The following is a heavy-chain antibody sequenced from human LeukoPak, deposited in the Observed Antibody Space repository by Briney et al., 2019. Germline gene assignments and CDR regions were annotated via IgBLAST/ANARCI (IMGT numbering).Heavy chain of an antibody. J-gene: IGHJ6*03. CDR3: RGYSYGSYYYYYMDV. Sequence: SVKVSCKASGGTFSSYAISWVRQAPGQGLEWMGGIIPIFGTANYAQKFQGRVTITADESTSTACMELSSLRSEDTAVYYCRGYSYGSYYYYYMDVWGKGTTVTVSS. CDR2: IIPIFGTA. V-gene: IGHV1-69*01. CDR1: GGTFSSYA. D-gene: IGHD5-18*01.